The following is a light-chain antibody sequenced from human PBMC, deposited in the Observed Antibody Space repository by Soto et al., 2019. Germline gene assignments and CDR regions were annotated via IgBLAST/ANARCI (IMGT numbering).Light chain of an antibody. Sequence: QSALTQPASVSGSPGQSITISCTGTSSDVGGYNYVSWYQQHPGKAPKLMIYDVSNRHSGVSNRFSGSNSGNTASLTISGLQAEDEADYYCSSYTSSSTPVVFGGGTKVTVL. CDR2: DVS. CDR1: SSDVGGYNY. CDR3: SSYTSSSTPVV. V-gene: IGLV2-14*01. J-gene: IGLJ2*01.